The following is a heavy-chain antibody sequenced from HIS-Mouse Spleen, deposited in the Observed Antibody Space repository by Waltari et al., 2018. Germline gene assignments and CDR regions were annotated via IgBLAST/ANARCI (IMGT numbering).Heavy chain of an antibody. Sequence: QLQLQESGPGLVKPSETLSLTCTVLGGSISSRSYYWGWIRQPPGKGLEWIGSIYYSGSTYYNPSLKSRVTISVDTSKNQFSLKLSSVTAADTAVYYCAREIPYSSSWYDWYFDLWGRGTLVTVSS. V-gene: IGHV4-39*07. CDR2: IYYSGST. CDR1: GGSISSRSYY. D-gene: IGHD6-13*01. J-gene: IGHJ2*01. CDR3: AREIPYSSSWYDWYFDL.